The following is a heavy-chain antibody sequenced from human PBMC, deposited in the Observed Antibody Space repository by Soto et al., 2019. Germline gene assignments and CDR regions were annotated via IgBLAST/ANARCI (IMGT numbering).Heavy chain of an antibody. CDR1: GGSISSYY. V-gene: IGHV4-59*08. D-gene: IGHD4-17*01. CDR3: ARGFDGMGDYDY. CDR2: IYYSGST. Sequence: SETLSLTCTVSGGSISSYYWSWIRQPPGKGLEWIGYIYYSGSTNYNPSLKSRVTISVDTSKNQFSLKLSSVTAADTAVYYCARGFDGMGDYDYWGQGTLVTVSS. J-gene: IGHJ4*02.